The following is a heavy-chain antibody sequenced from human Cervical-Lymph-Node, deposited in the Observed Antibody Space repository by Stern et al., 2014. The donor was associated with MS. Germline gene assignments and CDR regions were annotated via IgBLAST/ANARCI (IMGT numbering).Heavy chain of an antibody. J-gene: IGHJ5*01. D-gene: IGHD1-26*01. V-gene: IGHV4-59*01. CDR2: IYSDGST. Sequence: QVQLQESGPGLVKPSETVSLTCTVSGGYMSSKYWNWIRQPPGKGLEGIGYIYSDGSTNYNPSLKRRVIISLDTSTNQFSLSLTSVTAADTAVYYCARVTGRGTRQNWFDSWGQGTLVTVSS. CDR3: ARVTGRGTRQNWFDS. CDR1: GGYMSSKY.